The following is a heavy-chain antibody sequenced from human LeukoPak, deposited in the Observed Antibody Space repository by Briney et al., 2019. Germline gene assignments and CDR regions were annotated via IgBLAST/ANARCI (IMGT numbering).Heavy chain of an antibody. D-gene: IGHD3-10*01. J-gene: IGHJ5*02. Sequence: ASVKVSCKASGYTFTGYYMHWVRQAPGQGLEWMGWINPNSGGTNYAQKFQGRVTMTRNTSISTAYMELSSLRSEDTAVYYCAKGIYGSGSNWFDPGGQGTLVTVSS. CDR2: INPNSGGT. CDR3: AKGIYGSGSNWFDP. CDR1: GYTFTGYY. V-gene: IGHV1-2*02.